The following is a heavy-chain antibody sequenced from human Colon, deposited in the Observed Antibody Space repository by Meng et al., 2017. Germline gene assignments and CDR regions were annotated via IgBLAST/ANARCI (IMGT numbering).Heavy chain of an antibody. J-gene: IGHJ5*02. D-gene: IGHD5-12*01. CDR3: ARDSGYDKNWFDP. CDR2: IYYSGST. V-gene: IGHV4-61*01. CDR1: GGSFSSASYY. Sequence: QVQLQQWGAGLLKPSETLSLTCAVYGGSFSSASYYWSWIRQPPGKGLEWIGFIYYSGSTNYNPSLKSRVTISVDTSKNQFSLKVSSVTAADTAVYYCARDSGYDKNWFDPWGQGTLVTVSS.